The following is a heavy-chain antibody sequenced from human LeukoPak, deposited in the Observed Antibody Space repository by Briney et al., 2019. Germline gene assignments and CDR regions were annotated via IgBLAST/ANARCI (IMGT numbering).Heavy chain of an antibody. CDR3: ARILNFDY. CDR2: ISGSGSTT. Sequence: KSGGSLRLSCAASAFTFSDYYMNWIRQAPGKGLEWVSYISGSGSTTYYADSVRGRFTISRDNAKNSLYLQMNSLRAEDTAVYYCARILNFDYWGQGTLVTVSS. V-gene: IGHV3-11*01. D-gene: IGHD2-15*01. CDR1: AFTFSDYY. J-gene: IGHJ4*02.